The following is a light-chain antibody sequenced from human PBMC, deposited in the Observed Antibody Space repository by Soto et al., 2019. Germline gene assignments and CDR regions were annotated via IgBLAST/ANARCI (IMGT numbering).Light chain of an antibody. CDR2: NTN. CDR1: SGSVSTHYY. CDR3: GPHLGSGICV. Sequence: QTVVTQEPSFSVSPGGTVTLTCGFTSGSVSTHYYPTWYQQTPGQAPRTLIYNTNTRSSGVPDRFSGSILGNKAALTITGAQADDESHYYCGPHLGSGICVFGTGTKV. V-gene: IGLV8-61*01. J-gene: IGLJ1*01.